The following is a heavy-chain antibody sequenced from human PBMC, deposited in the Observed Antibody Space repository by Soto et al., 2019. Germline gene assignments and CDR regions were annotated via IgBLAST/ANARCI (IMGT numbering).Heavy chain of an antibody. CDR2: ISSNGGST. V-gene: IGHV3-64D*06. D-gene: IGHD6-19*01. CDR3: VKDQISGRRYFDY. J-gene: IGHJ4*02. CDR1: GFTFSSYA. Sequence: SGGSLRLSCSASGFTFSSYAMHWVRQAPGKGLEYVSAISSNGGSTYYADSVKGRFTISRDNSKNTLYLQMSSLRAEDTAVYYCVKDQISGRRYFDYWGQGTLVTVSS.